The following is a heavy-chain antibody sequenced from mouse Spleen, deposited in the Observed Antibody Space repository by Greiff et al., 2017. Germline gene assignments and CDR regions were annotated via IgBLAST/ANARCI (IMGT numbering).Heavy chain of an antibody. CDR3: ASLSGGYDYYAMDY. V-gene: IGHV7-3*01. J-gene: IGHJ4*01. Sequence: EVMLVESGGGLVQPGGSLSLSCAASGFTFTDYYMSWVRQPPGKALEWLGFIRNKANGYTTEYSASVKGRFTISRDNSQSILYLQMNALRAEDSATYYCASLSGGYDYYAMDYWGQGTSVTVSS. D-gene: IGHD2-2*01. CDR2: IRNKANGYTT. CDR1: GFTFTDYY.